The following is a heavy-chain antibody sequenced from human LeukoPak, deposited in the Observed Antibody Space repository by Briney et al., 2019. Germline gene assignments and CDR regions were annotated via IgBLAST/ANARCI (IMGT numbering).Heavy chain of an antibody. D-gene: IGHD3-10*01. CDR1: GYTFTGYY. CDR3: ASSTLGELSLAEYFQH. Sequence: ASVKVSCKASGYTFTGYYMHWVRQAPGQGLEWMGWTNPNSGGTNYEQKFQGRVTMTRDTSISTAYMELSRLRSDDTAVYYCASSTLGELSLAEYFQHWGQGTLVTVSS. V-gene: IGHV1-2*02. CDR2: TNPNSGGT. J-gene: IGHJ1*01.